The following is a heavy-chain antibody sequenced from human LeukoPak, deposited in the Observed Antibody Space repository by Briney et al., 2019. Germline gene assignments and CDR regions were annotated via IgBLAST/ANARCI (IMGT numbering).Heavy chain of an antibody. CDR1: GGSISTYY. CDR3: ARDYYDSSGYYFDY. J-gene: IGHJ4*02. CDR2: IYYSGST. V-gene: IGHV4-59*12. Sequence: SETLSLTCSVSGGSISTYYWSWIRQPPGKGLEWIGYIYYSGSTNYNPSLKSRVTISVDTSKNQFSLKLSSVTAADTAVYYCARDYYDSSGYYFDYWGQGTLVTVSP. D-gene: IGHD3-22*01.